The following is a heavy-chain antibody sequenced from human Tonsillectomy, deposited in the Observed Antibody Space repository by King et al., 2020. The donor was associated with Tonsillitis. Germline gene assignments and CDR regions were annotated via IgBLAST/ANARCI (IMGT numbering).Heavy chain of an antibody. CDR3: ARDLGYYYGPGGLGAFDI. Sequence: VQLVESGGGLIQPGGSLRLSCAASGFTFSSNYMNWVRQAPGKGLEWVSDIYRGGSTYYADSVKGRFTISRDNSKNTRSLQMNSRRAEDTAVYYCARDLGYYYGPGGLGAFDIWGRGTLVTVSS. V-gene: IGHV3-53*01. D-gene: IGHD3-10*01. CDR1: GFTFSSNY. CDR2: IYRGGST. J-gene: IGHJ3*02.